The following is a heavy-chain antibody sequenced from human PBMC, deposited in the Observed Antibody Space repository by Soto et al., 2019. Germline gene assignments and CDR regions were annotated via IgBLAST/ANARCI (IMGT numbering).Heavy chain of an antibody. D-gene: IGHD5-18*01. V-gene: IGHV3-23*01. J-gene: IGHJ4*02. Sequence: GGLLRLSCAASGFAFSSYGRSWVRQAPGKGLEWVSAISGGGGSTYYADSVKGRFTISRDNSRDSLSLQMDSLRAEDTAVYYCAKGSASVRPYYFDSWGQGTLVTVSS. CDR1: GFAFSSYG. CDR3: AKGSASVRPYYFDS. CDR2: ISGGGGST.